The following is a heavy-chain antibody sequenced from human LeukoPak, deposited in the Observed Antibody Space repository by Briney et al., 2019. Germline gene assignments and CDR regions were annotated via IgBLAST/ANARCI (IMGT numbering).Heavy chain of an antibody. J-gene: IGHJ4*02. Sequence: PGGSLRLSCAASGFTFSSYSMNWVRQAPGKGLEWVSCINSSSSYIYYADSVKGRFTISRDNAKNSLYLQMNSLRAEDTAVYYCARDEAGSFTIFGVIIMNYFDYWGQGTLVTVSS. CDR1: GFTFSSYS. CDR2: INSSSSYI. CDR3: ARDEAGSFTIFGVIIMNYFDY. D-gene: IGHD3-3*01. V-gene: IGHV3-21*01.